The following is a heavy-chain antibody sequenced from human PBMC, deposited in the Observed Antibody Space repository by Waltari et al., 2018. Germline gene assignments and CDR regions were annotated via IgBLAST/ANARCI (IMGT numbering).Heavy chain of an antibody. CDR2: FAWNGDEI. V-gene: IGHV3-9*01. CDR3: TKALARYGGLGEYFQY. D-gene: IGHD3-16*01. Sequence: EVHLVESGGGLVQPGRSLRLSCAASGFTFGDFGMQWVRQTPGKGLVGGGTFAWNGDEIRYADSVRGRFTISRDDAKSSLYLQMNSLSTDDSALYYCTKALARYGGLGEYFQYWGRGTLVTVSS. CDR1: GFTFGDFG. J-gene: IGHJ1*01.